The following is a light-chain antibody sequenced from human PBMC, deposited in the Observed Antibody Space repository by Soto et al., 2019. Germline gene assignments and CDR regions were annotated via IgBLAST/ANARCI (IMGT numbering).Light chain of an antibody. CDR1: SSDVGGYNY. J-gene: IGLJ1*01. V-gene: IGLV2-8*01. CDR3: SSYADSNNLYV. Sequence: QSVLTQPPSASGSPGQSVTISRTGTSSDVGGYNYVSWYQQHPGKAPKLMIYEVSKRPSGVPDRFSGSKSGNTASLTVSGLQAEEEADYYCSSYADSNNLYVFGTGTRSPS. CDR2: EVS.